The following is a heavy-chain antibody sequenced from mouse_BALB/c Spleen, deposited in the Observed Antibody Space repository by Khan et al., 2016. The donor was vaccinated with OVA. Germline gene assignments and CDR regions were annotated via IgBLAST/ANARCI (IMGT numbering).Heavy chain of an antibody. Sequence: VQLKQSGPGLVKPSQSLSLTCTVTGYSITSDYAWNWIRQFPGNKLEWMGYISYSGSTSYNPSLKSRISITRDTSKNQFFLQLKSVTTEDTATYYGVSGLRRSWFAYWGQGTLVTVSA. V-gene: IGHV3-2*02. D-gene: IGHD3-1*01. CDR2: ISYSGST. CDR1: GYSITSDYA. J-gene: IGHJ3*01. CDR3: VSGLRRSWFAY.